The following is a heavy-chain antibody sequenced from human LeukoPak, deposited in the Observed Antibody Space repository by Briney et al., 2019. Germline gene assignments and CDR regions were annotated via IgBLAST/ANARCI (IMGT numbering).Heavy chain of an antibody. Sequence: ASVKVSCKASGFTFTSHDYNWVRQATGQGLEWMGWMNPNSGNTGYAQKFQGRVTMTRDTSITTVYMELSSLRSEDTAVYYCARGITMVREGFDYWGQGTLVTVSS. V-gene: IGHV1-8*01. J-gene: IGHJ4*02. CDR2: MNPNSGNT. CDR3: ARGITMVREGFDY. CDR1: GFTFTSHD. D-gene: IGHD3-10*01.